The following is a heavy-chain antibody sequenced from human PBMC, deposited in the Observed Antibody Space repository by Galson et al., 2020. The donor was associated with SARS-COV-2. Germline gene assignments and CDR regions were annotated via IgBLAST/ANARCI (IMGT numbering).Heavy chain of an antibody. J-gene: IGHJ6*02. D-gene: IGHD2-21*01. CDR3: ARGRVGVVPSPILGLGPYYDYYAMDV. Sequence: ETSETLSLTCAVYVGSFSGFSWTWVRQSPGKGLEWIGEINHSGNANYNPSLKSRVTISVDPSTNQFSLKLTSVTAVETGVYYCARGRVGVVPSPILGLGPYYDYYAMDVWGQGTTISVSS. CDR1: VGSFSGFS. CDR2: INHSGNA. V-gene: IGHV4-34*01.